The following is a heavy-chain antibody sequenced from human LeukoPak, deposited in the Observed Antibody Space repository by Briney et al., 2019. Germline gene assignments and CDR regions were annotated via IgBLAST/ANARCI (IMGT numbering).Heavy chain of an antibody. CDR3: AREGSGSYFGYLWMEYGGT. Sequence: GGSLRLSCAASGFTVSSNYMSWVRQAPGKGLERVANIKQDGSEKYYVDSVKGRFTISRDNAKNSLYLQMNSLRAEDTAVYYCAREGSGSYFGYLWMEYGGTWGQGTLVTVSS. V-gene: IGHV3-7*03. CDR2: IKQDGSEK. J-gene: IGHJ5*02. D-gene: IGHD1-26*01. CDR1: GFTVSSNY.